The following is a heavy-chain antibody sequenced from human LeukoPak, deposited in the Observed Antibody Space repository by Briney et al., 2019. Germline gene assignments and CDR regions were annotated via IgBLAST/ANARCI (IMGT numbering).Heavy chain of an antibody. Sequence: PSQTLSLTCTVSGGSISSGGYYWSWLRQHPGKGLEWIGYIYYSGSTYYHPSLKSRVTISVDTSKNQFSLKLSSVTAADTAVYYCARASLYMRGYFDYWGQGTLVTVSS. J-gene: IGHJ4*02. CDR3: ARASLYMRGYFDY. D-gene: IGHD3-10*01. CDR2: IYYSGST. CDR1: GGSISSGGYY. V-gene: IGHV4-31*03.